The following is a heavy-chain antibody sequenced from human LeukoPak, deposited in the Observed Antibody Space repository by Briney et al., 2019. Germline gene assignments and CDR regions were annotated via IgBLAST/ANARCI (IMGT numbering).Heavy chain of an antibody. V-gene: IGHV4-39*07. Sequence: SETLSLTCTVSGGSISSSSYYWSWIRQPPGKGLEWIGEINHSGSTNYNPSLKSRVTISVDTSKNQFSLKLSSVTATDTAVYYCARRFRRGSPGEYWGQGTLVTVSS. CDR3: ARRFRRGSPGEY. CDR1: GGSISSSSYY. J-gene: IGHJ4*02. CDR2: INHSGST. D-gene: IGHD3-16*01.